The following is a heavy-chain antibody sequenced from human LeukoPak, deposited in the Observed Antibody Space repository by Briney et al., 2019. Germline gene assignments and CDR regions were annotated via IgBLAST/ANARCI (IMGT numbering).Heavy chain of an antibody. D-gene: IGHD4-17*01. Sequence: PGGSLRLSCAASGFTFSSYGMHRVRQAPGKGLEWVAFIRYDGSNKYYADSVKGRFTISRDNSKNTLYLQMNSLRAEDTAVYYCAKDSTDYGDYIFIYWGQGTLVTVSS. J-gene: IGHJ4*02. CDR3: AKDSTDYGDYIFIY. V-gene: IGHV3-30*02. CDR2: IRYDGSNK. CDR1: GFTFSSYG.